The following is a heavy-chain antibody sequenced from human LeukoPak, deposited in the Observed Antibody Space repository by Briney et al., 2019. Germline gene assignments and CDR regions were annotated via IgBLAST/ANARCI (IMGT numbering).Heavy chain of an antibody. CDR3: AKGSLGYCRGGSCYFDY. CDR2: VSGSGSGT. Sequence: GGSLRLSCVASGFTFSSYAMSWVRQAPGKGLEWVSAVSGSGSGTYYADSVKGRFTISRDNSKNTLYLQMNSLRAEDTAVYYCAKGSLGYCRGGSCYFDYWGQGTLVTVSS. J-gene: IGHJ4*02. D-gene: IGHD2-15*01. CDR1: GFTFSSYA. V-gene: IGHV3-23*01.